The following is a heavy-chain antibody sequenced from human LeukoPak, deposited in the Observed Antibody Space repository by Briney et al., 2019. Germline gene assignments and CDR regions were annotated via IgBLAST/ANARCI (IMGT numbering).Heavy chain of an antibody. V-gene: IGHV4-39*02. J-gene: IGHJ4*02. Sequence: SETLSLTCTVSGGSISSNSHYWGWIRQTPGKGLEWIGSIYHTGTTYYNPSLKSRVTISIDTSKSQFSLKLSSVTAADTAVYYCAREGGPYRPLDYSGQGTLVTVSS. CDR3: AREGGPYRPLDY. CDR1: GGSISSNSHY. CDR2: IYHTGTT.